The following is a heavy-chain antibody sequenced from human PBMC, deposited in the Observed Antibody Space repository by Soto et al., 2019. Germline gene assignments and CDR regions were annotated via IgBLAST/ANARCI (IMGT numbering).Heavy chain of an antibody. CDR3: AKEAGIVVVVAATCFDY. Sequence: GGSLRLSCAASGFTFSSYAMSWVRQAPGKGLEWVSAISGSGGSTYYAESVKGRFTIYRDNSKNTLKLQMNSLRAEDTAVFYCAKEAGIVVVVAATCFDYWGQGTLVTVSS. V-gene: IGHV3-23*01. CDR2: ISGSGGST. CDR1: GFTFSSYA. J-gene: IGHJ4*02. D-gene: IGHD2-15*01.